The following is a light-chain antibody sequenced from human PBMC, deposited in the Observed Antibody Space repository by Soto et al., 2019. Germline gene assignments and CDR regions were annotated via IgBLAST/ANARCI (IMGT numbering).Light chain of an antibody. Sequence: DIQMTQSPSSLSASVGDRVTITCRASQSMSKYLNWYQQKSGKAPKLLIYAASSLKSGVPSRFSGSGSGTDFTLTISNLQPEDFATYYCQQSSSTPWTFGQGTKVEIK. CDR2: AAS. CDR1: QSMSKY. J-gene: IGKJ1*01. V-gene: IGKV1-39*01. CDR3: QQSSSTPWT.